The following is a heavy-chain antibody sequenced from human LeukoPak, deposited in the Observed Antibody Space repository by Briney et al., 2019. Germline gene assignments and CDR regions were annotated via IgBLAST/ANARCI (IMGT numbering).Heavy chain of an antibody. D-gene: IGHD3-9*01. CDR2: INHSGST. CDR1: RGSSSGYY. J-gene: IGHJ4*02. Sequence: PETLSLTCAVYRGSSSGYYWSWIRQPPGKGLEWIGEINHSGSTNYNPSLKSRVTISVDTSKNQFSLKLSSVTAADTAVYYCATTFYDILTGYPQVWDFDYWGQGTLVTVSS. V-gene: IGHV4-34*01. CDR3: ATTFYDILTGYPQVWDFDY.